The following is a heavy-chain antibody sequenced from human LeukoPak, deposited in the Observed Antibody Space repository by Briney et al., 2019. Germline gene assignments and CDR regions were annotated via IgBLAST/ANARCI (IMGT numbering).Heavy chain of an antibody. D-gene: IGHD3-22*01. Sequence: GGSLRLSRAASGFTFSSYSMNWVRQAPGKGLEWVSSISRSSNYIYYADSLKGRFTISRDNAKNSLYLQMNSLRAEDTAVYYCARGGYSDRNFLGDYWGQGTLVTVSS. V-gene: IGHV3-21*01. J-gene: IGHJ4*02. CDR3: ARGGYSDRNFLGDY. CDR1: GFTFSSYS. CDR2: ISRSSNYI.